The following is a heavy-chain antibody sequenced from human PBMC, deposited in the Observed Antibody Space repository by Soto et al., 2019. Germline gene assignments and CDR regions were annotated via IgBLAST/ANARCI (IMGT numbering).Heavy chain of an antibody. V-gene: IGHV4-34*01. CDR1: GGSLSDYF. D-gene: IGHD2-21*01. CDR3: ARGGISHWAYFYYMDV. J-gene: IGHJ6*03. CDR2: INHLGSI. Sequence: SETLSLTCVVSGGSLSDYFWSWIRQPPGMALEWIGEINHLGSINYNPSLKSRVTMSVDTSKNQFSLTLNSVTAADTATYYCARGGISHWAYFYYMDVWDRGTTVTVPS.